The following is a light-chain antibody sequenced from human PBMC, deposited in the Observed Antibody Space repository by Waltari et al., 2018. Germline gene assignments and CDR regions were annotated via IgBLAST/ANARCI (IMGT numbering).Light chain of an antibody. Sequence: QSVLTQPPSVSAAPGQRIPIPCTGTSSNHVATYGSLWYQKLPGKAPKVLIYGNSNRPSGVPDRFSGSKSGTSASLAITGLQAEDEADYYCQSYDSLIGSVIFGGGTKLTVL. CDR1: SSNHVATYG. V-gene: IGLV1-40*01. CDR2: GNS. CDR3: QSYDSLIGSVI. J-gene: IGLJ2*01.